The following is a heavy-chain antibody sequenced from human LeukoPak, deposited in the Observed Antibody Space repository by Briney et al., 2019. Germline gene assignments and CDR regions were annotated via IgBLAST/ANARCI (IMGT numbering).Heavy chain of an antibody. CDR2: IYTSGST. J-gene: IGHJ6*03. D-gene: IGHD6-13*01. CDR1: GGSISSYY. CDR3: ARCPIPRYSSSWDYYYYYMDV. Sequence: SETLSLTCTVSGGSISSYYWSWIRQPAGKGLEWIGRIYTSGSTNYNPSLKSRVTISVDTSKNQFSLKLSSVTAADTAVYYCARCPIPRYSSSWDYYYYYMDVWGKGTTVTVSS. V-gene: IGHV4-4*07.